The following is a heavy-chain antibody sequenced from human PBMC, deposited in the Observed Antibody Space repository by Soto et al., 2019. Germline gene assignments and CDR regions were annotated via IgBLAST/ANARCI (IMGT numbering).Heavy chain of an antibody. D-gene: IGHD2-8*01. V-gene: IGHV3-66*01. CDR2: IYSGGST. J-gene: IGHJ6*02. Sequence: EVHLEESGGGLVHPGGSLRLSCAASGFTVSSDYMSWVRQAPGKGLEWVSVIYSGGSTYYGDSVKGRFTISRDNSKNKVYLQMNSLSAEDTAVYYWARDPGDRNGASLWGQGTTVTVSS. CDR1: GFTVSSDY. CDR3: ARDPGDRNGASL.